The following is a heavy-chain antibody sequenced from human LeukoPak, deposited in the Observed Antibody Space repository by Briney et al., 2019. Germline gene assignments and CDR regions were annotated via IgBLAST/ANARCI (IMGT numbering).Heavy chain of an antibody. Sequence: PSETLSLTCAVYGGSFSGYYWSWIRQPPGKGLEWIGEINHSGSTNYNPSLKSRVTISVDTSKNQFSLKLSSVTAADTAVYYCARDVAGSAFDIWGQGDNGHRLF. CDR3: ARDVAGSAFDI. CDR2: INHSGST. D-gene: IGHD6-19*01. V-gene: IGHV4-34*01. CDR1: GGSFSGYY. J-gene: IGHJ3*02.